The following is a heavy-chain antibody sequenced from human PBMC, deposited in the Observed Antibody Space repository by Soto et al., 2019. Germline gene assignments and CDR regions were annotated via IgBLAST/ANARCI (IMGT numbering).Heavy chain of an antibody. Sequence: GGSLRLSCAASGFTFSNFWMSWVRQAPGKGLEWVDNIKQDGSDKYYVDSVKGRFTISRDNAKNSLYLQMNSLRAEDTAVYYCARYSGSFSLDYWRQRTLVTVS. CDR1: GFTFSNFW. CDR3: ARYSGSFSLDY. J-gene: IGHJ4*02. V-gene: IGHV3-7*01. CDR2: IKQDGSDK. D-gene: IGHD3-10*01.